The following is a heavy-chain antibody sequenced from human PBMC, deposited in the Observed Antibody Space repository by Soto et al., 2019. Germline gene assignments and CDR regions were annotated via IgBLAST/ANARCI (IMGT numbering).Heavy chain of an antibody. J-gene: IGHJ6*02. Sequence: SETLSLTCTVSGGSISSYYWSWIRQPPGKGLEWIGYIYYSGSTNYNPSLKSRVTISVDTSKNQFSLKLSSVTAADTAVYYCARVSPTYDYSGMDVWGQGTTVTVS. V-gene: IGHV4-59*01. CDR2: IYYSGST. CDR3: ARVSPTYDYSGMDV. CDR1: GGSISSYY. D-gene: IGHD2-2*01.